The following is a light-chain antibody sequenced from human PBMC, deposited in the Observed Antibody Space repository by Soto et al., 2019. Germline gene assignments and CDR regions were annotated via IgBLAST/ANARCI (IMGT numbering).Light chain of an antibody. CDR1: QGISSW. J-gene: IGKJ3*01. CDR2: AAS. CDR3: QQANSFPFT. Sequence: DIQMTQSPSSVSASVGDRVTITCRASQGISSWLAWYQQKPGKAPKLLIYAASRLQSGVPSKFSGSGSATDFTLPITSLQPEDFPPYYCQQANSFPFTFGPGTKVDIK. V-gene: IGKV1-12*01.